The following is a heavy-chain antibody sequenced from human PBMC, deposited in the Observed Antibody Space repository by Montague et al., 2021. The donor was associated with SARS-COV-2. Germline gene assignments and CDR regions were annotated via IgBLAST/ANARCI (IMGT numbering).Heavy chain of an antibody. CDR2: MVYSGRN. D-gene: IGHD5-18*01. CDR3: ARHDHTDFGNPNWFDP. J-gene: IGHJ5*02. CDR1: GDSINSDTAF. V-gene: IGHV4-39*01. Sequence: SETLSLTCTVFGDSINSDTAFWGWVRQSLGKGLEWIGSMVYSGRNFYNGALRSRLTISVDTSKNQFSLELRAVTAADTGLYYCARHDHTDFGNPNWFDPWGQGTLVTVSS.